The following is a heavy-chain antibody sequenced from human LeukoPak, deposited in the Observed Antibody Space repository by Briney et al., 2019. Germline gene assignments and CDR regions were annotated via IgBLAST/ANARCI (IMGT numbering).Heavy chain of an antibody. J-gene: IGHJ4*02. D-gene: IGHD2-15*01. CDR2: ISYDGSNK. CDR1: GFTFSSYG. Sequence: PGGSLRLSCAASGFTFSSYGMHWVRQAPGKGLEWVAVISYDGSNKYYADSVKGRFTISRDNSKNTLYLQMNSLRAEDTAVYYCAKAPYCSGGSCYQGYFDYWGQGTLVTVSS. V-gene: IGHV3-30*18. CDR3: AKAPYCSGGSCYQGYFDY.